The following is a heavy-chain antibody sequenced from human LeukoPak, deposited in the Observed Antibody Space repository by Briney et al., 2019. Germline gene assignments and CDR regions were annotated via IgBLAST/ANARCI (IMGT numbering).Heavy chain of an antibody. CDR3: ARYPLSGGSYYGSWFDP. V-gene: IGHV1-3*01. J-gene: IGHJ5*02. D-gene: IGHD1-26*01. CDR2: INAGNGNT. Sequence: ASVKVSFKASGYTFTSYAMHWVRQAPGQRLEWMGWINAGNGNTKYSQKFQGRVTITRDTSASTAYMELSSLRSEDTAVYYCARYPLSGGSYYGSWFDPWGQGTLVTVSS. CDR1: GYTFTSYA.